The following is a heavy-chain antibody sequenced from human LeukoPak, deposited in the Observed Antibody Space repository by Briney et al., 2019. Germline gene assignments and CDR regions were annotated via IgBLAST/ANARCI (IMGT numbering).Heavy chain of an antibody. V-gene: IGHV4-34*01. J-gene: IGHJ5*02. CDR3: ARCTTRITMVRGATGFDP. CDR1: GGSLSGYY. CDR2: INHSGST. D-gene: IGHD3-10*01. Sequence: SETLSLTCAVYGGSLSGYYWSWIRQPPGKGLEWIGEINHSGSTNYNPSLKSRVTISVDTSKNQFSLKLSSVTAADTAVYYCARCTTRITMVRGATGFDPWGQGTLVTVSS.